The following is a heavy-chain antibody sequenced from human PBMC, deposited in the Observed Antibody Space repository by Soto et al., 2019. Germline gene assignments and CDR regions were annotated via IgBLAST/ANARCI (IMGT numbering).Heavy chain of an antibody. D-gene: IGHD3-16*01. CDR2: ISGVDGRT. CDR1: GFTFSSYA. CDR3: AIDDAGYHSYYDQ. J-gene: IGHJ4*02. V-gene: IGHV3-23*01. Sequence: GGSLRLSCAASGFTFSSYAMSWVRQAPGKWLEWVSSISGVDGRTYYAESVKGRFTISRDNSKKMLYLSMSSLRAEDTAVYYCAIDDAGYHSYYDQWGQGXLVTVYS.